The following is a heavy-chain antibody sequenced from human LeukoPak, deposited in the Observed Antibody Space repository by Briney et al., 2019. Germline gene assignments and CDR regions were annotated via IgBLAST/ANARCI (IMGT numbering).Heavy chain of an antibody. J-gene: IGHJ4*02. CDR3: AGSYSGNYYVFDY. CDR1: GGSFSGYY. D-gene: IGHD1-26*01. Sequence: PSETLSLTCAVYGGSFSGYYWSWIRQPPGKGLEWIGEINHSGSTNYNPSLKSRVTMSVDTSKNQFSLKLSSVTAADTAVYYCAGSYSGNYYVFDYWGQGTLVTVSS. CDR2: INHSGST. V-gene: IGHV4-34*01.